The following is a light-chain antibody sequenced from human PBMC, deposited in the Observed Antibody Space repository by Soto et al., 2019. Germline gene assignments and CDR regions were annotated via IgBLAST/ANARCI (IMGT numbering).Light chain of an antibody. V-gene: IGKV1-5*03. J-gene: IGKJ1*01. CDR1: QTVSSW. Sequence: EIQMTQSPSTLSGSVGERVTIHCRASQTVSSWLAWYQQKPGKAPKLLIYKASTLKSGVPSRFSGSGSGTEFTLTISSLQPDDFATYYCQHYNSYSEAFGQGTKVDIK. CDR2: KAS. CDR3: QHYNSYSEA.